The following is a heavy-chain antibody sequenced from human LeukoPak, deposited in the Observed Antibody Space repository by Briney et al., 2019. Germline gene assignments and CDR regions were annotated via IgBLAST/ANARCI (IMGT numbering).Heavy chain of an antibody. CDR2: IYYSGST. V-gene: IGHV4-59*01. J-gene: IGHJ6*03. Sequence: PSETLSLTCTVSGGSISSYYWSWIRQPPGKGLEWIGYIYYSGSTNYNPSLKSRVTISVDTSKNQFSLKLSSVTAADTAVYYCARDSGYSGYESMAPYYMDVWGKGTTVTVSS. D-gene: IGHD5-12*01. CDR1: GGSISSYY. CDR3: ARDSGYSGYESMAPYYMDV.